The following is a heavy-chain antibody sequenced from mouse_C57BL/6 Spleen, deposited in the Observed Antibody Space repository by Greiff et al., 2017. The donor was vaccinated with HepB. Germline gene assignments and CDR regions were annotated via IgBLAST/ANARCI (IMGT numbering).Heavy chain of an antibody. CDR1: GFSLTSYG. V-gene: IGHV2-2*01. CDR3: ARNSDYYSFYYFDY. D-gene: IGHD2-12*01. J-gene: IGHJ2*01. Sequence: VKLMESGPGLVQPSQSLSITCTVSGFSLTSYGVHWVRQSPGKGLEWLGVIWSGGSTDYNAAFISRLSISKDNSNSQVFFKMNSLQADDTAIYYCARNSDYYSFYYFDYWGQGTTLTVSS. CDR2: IWSGGST.